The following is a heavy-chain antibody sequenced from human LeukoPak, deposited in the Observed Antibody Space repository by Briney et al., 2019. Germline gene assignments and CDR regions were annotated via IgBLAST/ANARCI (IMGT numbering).Heavy chain of an antibody. D-gene: IGHD3-22*01. CDR1: GGSISSTSYY. CDR2: IYYSGST. J-gene: IGHJ4*02. Sequence: PSETLSLTCTVSGGSISSTSYYWGWIRQPPGKGLEWIGSIYYSGSTYYNTSLKCRLTISVDTSKNQFSLKLNSVTAADTAVYYCAGDSSGFKWGQGTLVTVS. V-gene: IGHV4-39*01. CDR3: AGDSSGFK.